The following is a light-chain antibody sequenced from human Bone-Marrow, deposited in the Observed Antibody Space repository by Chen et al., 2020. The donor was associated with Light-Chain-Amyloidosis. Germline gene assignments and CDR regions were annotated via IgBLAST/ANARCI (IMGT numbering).Light chain of an antibody. CDR2: DND. CDR1: SSNIGSEL. Sequence: QSLLTQPPSLSATPGQKVIISCSGGSSNIGSELVSWCVQVPGTVPKVLIFDNDERPSGISDRFSGSKSGTSATLAITGLQTGDEGDYYCGTWDSSLSAWVFGGGTKLSVL. CDR3: GTWDSSLSAWV. V-gene: IGLV1-51*01. J-gene: IGLJ3*02.